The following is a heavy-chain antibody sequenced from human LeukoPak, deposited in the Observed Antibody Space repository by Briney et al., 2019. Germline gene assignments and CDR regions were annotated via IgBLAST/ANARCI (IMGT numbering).Heavy chain of an antibody. V-gene: IGHV4-39*07. J-gene: IGHJ6*03. CDR2: IYYSGST. Sequence: PSETLSLTCTVSGGSISSSSYYWGWIRQPPGKGLEWIGSIYYSGSTYYNPSLKSRVTISVDTSKNQFSLKLSSVTAADTAVYYWAWTGRGYNYYYMDVWGKGTTVTVSS. CDR1: GGSISSSSYY. CDR3: AWTGRGYNYYYMDV. D-gene: IGHD6-13*01.